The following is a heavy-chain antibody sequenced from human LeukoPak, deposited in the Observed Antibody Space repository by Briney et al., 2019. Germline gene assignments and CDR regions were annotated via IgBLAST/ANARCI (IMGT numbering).Heavy chain of an antibody. V-gene: IGHV3-48*01. CDR1: GFTFSSYS. Sequence: GRSLRLFCAASGFTFSSYSMNWVRQAPGRGLEWVSYISRSSSTIYYADSVKGRFTISRDNAKNSLYLQMNSLRAEDTAVYYCARDSRWELLLGVYYYYYMDVWGKGTTVTVSS. D-gene: IGHD1-26*01. J-gene: IGHJ6*03. CDR3: ARDSRWELLLGVYYYYYMDV. CDR2: ISRSSSTI.